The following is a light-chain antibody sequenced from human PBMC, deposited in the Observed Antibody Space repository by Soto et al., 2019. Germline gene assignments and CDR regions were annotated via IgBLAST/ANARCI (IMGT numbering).Light chain of an antibody. V-gene: IGLV2-14*01. CDR3: SSYTSSSTLNV. CDR2: DVS. J-gene: IGLJ1*01. Sequence: SVLPQPASLSGSPGQSITLSCPGTSSDVGGYNYVSWYQQHPGKAPKLMIYDVSNRPSGVSNRFSGSKSGNTASLTISGLQAEEEADYYCSSYTSSSTLNVFGTGTKVTVL. CDR1: SSDVGGYNY.